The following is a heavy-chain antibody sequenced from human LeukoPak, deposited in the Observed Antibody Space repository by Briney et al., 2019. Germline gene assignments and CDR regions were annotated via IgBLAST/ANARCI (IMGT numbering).Heavy chain of an antibody. CDR2: ISYDGSNK. CDR1: GFTFSSNA. Sequence: PGGSLRLSCAVSGFTFSSNAMHWVRQAPGKGLEWVAIISYDGSNKYYADSVKGRFTISRDKSKNTLYLQMNSLRGEDTAVYYCARSAAAGRVVATFDYWGQGTLVTVSS. D-gene: IGHD5-12*01. V-gene: IGHV3-30*04. J-gene: IGHJ4*02. CDR3: ARSAAAGRVVATFDY.